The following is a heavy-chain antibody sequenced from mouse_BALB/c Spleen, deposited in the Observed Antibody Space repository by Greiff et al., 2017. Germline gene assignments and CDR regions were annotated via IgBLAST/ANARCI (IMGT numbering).Heavy chain of an antibody. J-gene: IGHJ1*01. CDR3: ARGGYDYGLVFDV. Sequence: EVQVVESGPGLVKPSQSLSLTCTVTGYSITSYYAWYLIRQLPGNLLEWMGYISYSGSTSYNPSLKSRISITRDTSKNQFFLQLNSVTTEDTATYYCARGGYDYGLVFDVWGAGTTVTVSS. CDR2: ISYSGST. CDR1: GYSITSYYA. V-gene: IGHV3-2*02. D-gene: IGHD2-4*01.